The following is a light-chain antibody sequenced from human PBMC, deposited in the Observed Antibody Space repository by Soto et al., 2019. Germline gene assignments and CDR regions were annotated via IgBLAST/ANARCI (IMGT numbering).Light chain of an antibody. J-gene: IGLJ2*01. CDR2: LNSDGSH. V-gene: IGLV4-69*01. Sequence: QSVLTQSPSASASLGASVKLTCTLNSGHSNYAIAWHQQQPEKGPRFLMKLNSDGSHSKGDGIPDRFSGSSSGAERYLTISSLQSEDEADYYCQTGGTGILFGGGTQLTVL. CDR1: SGHSNYA. CDR3: QTGGTGIL.